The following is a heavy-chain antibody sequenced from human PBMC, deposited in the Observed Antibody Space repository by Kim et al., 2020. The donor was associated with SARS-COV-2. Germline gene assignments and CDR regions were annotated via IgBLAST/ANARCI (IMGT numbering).Heavy chain of an antibody. J-gene: IGHJ5*02. CDR2: IDSGGRT. CDR3: FRVGSATCKSLDP. CDR1: GFTVSSNY. D-gene: IGHD3-10*01. V-gene: IGHV3-53*01. Sequence: GGSLRLSCAASGFTVSSNYMSWVRQAPGKGLEWVSVIDSGGRTYYADSLKGPFTISRDNSKNTPYLQMHTLRAEDTPVYNCFRVGSATCKSLDP.